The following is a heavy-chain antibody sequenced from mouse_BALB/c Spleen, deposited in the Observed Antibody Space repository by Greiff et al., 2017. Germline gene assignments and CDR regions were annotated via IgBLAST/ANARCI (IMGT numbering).Heavy chain of an antibody. D-gene: IGHD2-4*01. CDR2: ISSGGGST. Sequence: EVQGVESGGGLVKPGGSLKLSCAASGFAFSSYDMSWVRQTPEKRLEWVAYISSGGGSTYYPDTVKGRFTISRDNAKNTLYLQMSSLKSEDTAMYYCARLNYYEHDWFAYWGQGTLVTVSA. J-gene: IGHJ3*01. V-gene: IGHV5-12-1*01. CDR1: GFAFSSYD. CDR3: ARLNYYEHDWFAY.